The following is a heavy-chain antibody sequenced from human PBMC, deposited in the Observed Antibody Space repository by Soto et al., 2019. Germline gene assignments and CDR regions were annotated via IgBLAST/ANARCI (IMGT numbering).Heavy chain of an antibody. CDR1: GFTFSSYW. V-gene: IGHV3-7*01. J-gene: IGHJ6*02. Sequence: EVQLVESGGGLVQPGGSLRLSCAASGFTFSSYWMSWLRQLPGKAPESVANIKQAGREKYHVDSVKGRFTISRDNAKNSLGRELSCLIAQDTTMYYCAGDVGGCISTSCYASSWGQGTTVTVSS. CDR2: IKQAGREK. D-gene: IGHD2-2*01. CDR3: AGDVGGCISTSCYASS.